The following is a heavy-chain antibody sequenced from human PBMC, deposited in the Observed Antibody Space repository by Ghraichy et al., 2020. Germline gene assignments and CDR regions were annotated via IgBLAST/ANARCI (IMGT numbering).Heavy chain of an antibody. CDR1: GFTFSEYY. CDR3: VRDRTYYLDIPPDALDV. D-gene: IGHD3-10*01. CDR2: ITSSGSID. J-gene: IGHJ3*01. Sequence: GESLNISCAASGFTFSEYYMAWIRQAPGKGLEWISCITSSGSIDYYADSVKGRFTISRDNAKNSLLLQMNSLRADDTAVYYCVRDRTYYLDIPPDALDVWGQGTMVTVSS. V-gene: IGHV3-11*01.